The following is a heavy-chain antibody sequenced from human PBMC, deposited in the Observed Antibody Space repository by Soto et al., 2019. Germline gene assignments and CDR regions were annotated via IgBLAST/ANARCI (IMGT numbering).Heavy chain of an antibody. D-gene: IGHD6-13*01. CDR2: ISGSGGST. CDR1: GFTFSSYA. V-gene: IGHV3-23*01. CDR3: AKGLGSSSWPHYGMDV. Sequence: GGSLRLSCAASGFTFSSYAMSWVRQAPGKGLEWVSAISGSGGSTYYADSVKGRFTISRDNSKNTLYLQMNSLGAEDTAVYYCAKGLGSSSWPHYGMDVWGQGTTVTVSS. J-gene: IGHJ6*02.